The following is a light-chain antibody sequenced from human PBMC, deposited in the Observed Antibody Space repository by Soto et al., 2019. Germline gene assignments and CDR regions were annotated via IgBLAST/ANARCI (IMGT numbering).Light chain of an antibody. V-gene: IGKV3-15*01. CDR1: QNVANY. Sequence: ESVLTQSPVTLSLSTGERATLSCRASQNVANYLDWYQQKPGQAPRLLIYDTSARAAGIPARFSGSGSATEFTLTISSLQSEDFALYYCQHTLKWPPTFGQGTNVDIK. CDR3: QHTLKWPPT. CDR2: DTS. J-gene: IGKJ1*01.